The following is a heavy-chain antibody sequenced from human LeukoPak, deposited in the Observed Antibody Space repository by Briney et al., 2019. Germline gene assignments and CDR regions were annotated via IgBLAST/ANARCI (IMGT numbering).Heavy chain of an antibody. D-gene: IGHD2-2*01. Sequence: ASVKVSCEASGYTFTSYGISWVRQAPGQGLEWMGWISAYNGNTNYAQKLQGRVTMTTDTSTSTAYMELRSLRSDDTAVYYCASLIYCSSTSCPDINYYYYGMDVWGQGTTVTVSS. CDR3: ASLIYCSSTSCPDINYYYYGMDV. CDR2: ISAYNGNT. J-gene: IGHJ6*02. V-gene: IGHV1-18*01. CDR1: GYTFTSYG.